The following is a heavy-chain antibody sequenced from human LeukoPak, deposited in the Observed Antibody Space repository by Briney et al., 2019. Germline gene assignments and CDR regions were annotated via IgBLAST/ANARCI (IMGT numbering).Heavy chain of an antibody. Sequence: SVKVSCKASGGTFSSYAISWVRQAPGQGLEWMGRIIPILGIANYAQKFQGRVMITADKSTSTAYMELSSLRSEDTAVYYCANLWATKYYYYYGMDVWGQGTTVTVSS. V-gene: IGHV1-69*04. CDR3: ANLWATKYYYYYGMDV. CDR1: GGTFSSYA. CDR2: IIPILGIA. J-gene: IGHJ6*02. D-gene: IGHD5-12*01.